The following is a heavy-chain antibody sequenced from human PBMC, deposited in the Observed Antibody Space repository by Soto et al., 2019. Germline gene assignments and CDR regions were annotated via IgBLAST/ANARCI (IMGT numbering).Heavy chain of an antibody. V-gene: IGHV4-4*02. CDR2: IYHSGST. Sequence: QVQLQESGPGLVKPSGTLSLTCAVSGGSISSSNWWSWVRQPPGKGLEWIGEIYHSGSTNYNPSLKSRVTISVDKSTNQFSLKLSSVTAADTAVYYCGRAIRDGYCSSTSCYAFAFDIWGQGTLVTLCS. CDR1: GGSISSSNW. CDR3: GRAIRDGYCSSTSCYAFAFDI. D-gene: IGHD2-2*01. J-gene: IGHJ3*02.